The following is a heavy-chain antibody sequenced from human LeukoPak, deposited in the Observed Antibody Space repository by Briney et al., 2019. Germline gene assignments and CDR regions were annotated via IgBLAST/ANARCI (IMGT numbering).Heavy chain of an antibody. CDR1: GFTFSSYA. D-gene: IGHD2-15*01. CDR3: ARGGWLDD. CDR2: IKEDGTEK. V-gene: IGHV3-7*01. Sequence: PGGSLRLSCAASGFTFSSYAMSWVRQAPGKGLEYVANIKEDGTEKNYVDSAKGRFTISRDNAKNSLYLQMNSLRAEDTGIYYCARGGWLDDWGQGTLVTVSS. J-gene: IGHJ4*02.